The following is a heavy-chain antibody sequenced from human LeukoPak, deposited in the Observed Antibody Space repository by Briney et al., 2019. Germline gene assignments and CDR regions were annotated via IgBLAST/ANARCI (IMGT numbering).Heavy chain of an antibody. V-gene: IGHV3-23*01. CDR3: ANLGLEYYNGMDV. D-gene: IGHD3/OR15-3a*01. J-gene: IGHJ6*02. CDR2: ISGSGGST. CDR1: GFTFSSYG. Sequence: GGPLRLSCAASGFTFSSYGMTWVRQAPGKGLEWVSAISGSGGSTYYADSVKGRFTISRDNSKNTLYLQMNSLRAEDTAIYYCANLGLEYYNGMDVWGQGTTVIVSS.